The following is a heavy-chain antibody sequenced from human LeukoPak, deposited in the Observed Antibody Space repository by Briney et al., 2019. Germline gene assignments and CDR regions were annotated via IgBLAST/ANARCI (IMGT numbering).Heavy chain of an antibody. V-gene: IGHV4-59*01. CDR1: GGSISSYY. D-gene: IGHD2-2*02. Sequence: SETLSLTCTVSGGSISSYYWSWIRQPPGKGLEWIGYIYYSGSTNYNPSLKSRVTISVDTSKNQFSLKLSSVTAADTAVYYCARDFGHCSSTSCYTGYFDYWGQGTLVTVSS. CDR2: IYYSGST. CDR3: ARDFGHCSSTSCYTGYFDY. J-gene: IGHJ4*02.